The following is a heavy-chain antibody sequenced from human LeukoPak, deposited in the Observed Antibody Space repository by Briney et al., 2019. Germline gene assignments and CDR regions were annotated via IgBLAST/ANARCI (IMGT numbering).Heavy chain of an antibody. CDR1: GFTFSNYG. CDR2: IWYDGSNK. J-gene: IGHJ4*02. D-gene: IGHD4-23*01. Sequence: PGGSLRLSCAASGFTFSNYGMHWVRQAPGKGLEWVALIWYDGSNKYYTDSVKGRLTISRDNSKDTLFLQMNSLRVEDTAVYYGAREGPRGNSQFDYWGQGTLVTVSS. V-gene: IGHV3-33*01. CDR3: AREGPRGNSQFDY.